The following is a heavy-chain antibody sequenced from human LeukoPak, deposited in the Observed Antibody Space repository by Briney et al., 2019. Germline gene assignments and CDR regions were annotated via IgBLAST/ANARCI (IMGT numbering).Heavy chain of an antibody. D-gene: IGHD3-22*01. CDR1: GFTVSSNY. V-gene: IGHV3-66*01. CDR3: ARVAYVGYYDSDHAFDI. Sequence: GGSLRLSCAASGFTVSSNYMSWVRQAPGKGLEWVSVIYSGGSTYHADSVKGRFTISRDNSKNTLYLQMHSLRAEDTAVYYCARVAYVGYYDSDHAFDIWGQGTMVTVSS. CDR2: IYSGGST. J-gene: IGHJ3*02.